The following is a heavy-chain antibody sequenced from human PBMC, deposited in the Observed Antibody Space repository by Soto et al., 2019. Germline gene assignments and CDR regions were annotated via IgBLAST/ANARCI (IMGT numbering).Heavy chain of an antibody. D-gene: IGHD2-15*01. Sequence: SGPTLVNPTETLTLTCTVSGFSLSNARMGVSWIRQPPGKALEWLAHIFSNDEKSYSTSLKSRLTISKDTSKSQVVLTMTNMDPVDTATYYCARKPVQYSTNWFDPWGQGTLVTVSS. V-gene: IGHV2-26*01. CDR3: ARKPVQYSTNWFDP. J-gene: IGHJ5*02. CDR2: IFSNDEK. CDR1: GFSLSNARMG.